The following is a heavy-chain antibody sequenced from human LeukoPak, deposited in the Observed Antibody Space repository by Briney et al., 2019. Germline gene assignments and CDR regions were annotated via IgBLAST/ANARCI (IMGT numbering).Heavy chain of an antibody. CDR2: ISYDGSNK. Sequence: GRSLRLSCAASGFTFSSYAMHWVRQAPGKGLEWVAVISYDGSNKYYADSVKGRFTISRDNSKNTLYLQMNSLRAEDTAVYYCARVRSSGWSINWLDPWGQGTLVTVSS. D-gene: IGHD6-19*01. CDR3: ARVRSSGWSINWLDP. V-gene: IGHV3-30-3*01. J-gene: IGHJ5*02. CDR1: GFTFSSYA.